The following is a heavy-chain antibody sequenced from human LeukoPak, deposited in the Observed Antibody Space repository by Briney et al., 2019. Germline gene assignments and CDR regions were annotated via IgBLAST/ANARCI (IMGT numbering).Heavy chain of an antibody. CDR1: GFTFSSYG. V-gene: IGHV3-30*18. CDR2: ISYDGSNK. Sequence: GGSLRLSCAASGFTFSSYGMHWVRQAPGKRLEWVAVISYDGSNKYYADSVKGRFTISRDNSKNTLYLQMNSLRAEDTAVYYCAKGFLGAGMDVWGQGTTVTVSS. D-gene: IGHD3-3*01. J-gene: IGHJ6*02. CDR3: AKGFLGAGMDV.